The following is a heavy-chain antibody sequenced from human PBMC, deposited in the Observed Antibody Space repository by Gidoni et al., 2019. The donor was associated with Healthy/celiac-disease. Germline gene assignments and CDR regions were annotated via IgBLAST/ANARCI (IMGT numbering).Heavy chain of an antibody. Sequence: QVQLVQSGAEVKKPGSSVKASCKASGGTFSSYAISWVRQAPGQGLEWMGGIIPIFGTANYAQKFQGRVTITADESTSTAYMELSSLRSEDTAVYYCARGGYGSGPSGSYGMDVWGQGTTVTVSS. D-gene: IGHD3-10*01. CDR2: IIPIFGTA. CDR3: ARGGYGSGPSGSYGMDV. J-gene: IGHJ6*02. CDR1: GGTFSSYA. V-gene: IGHV1-69*01.